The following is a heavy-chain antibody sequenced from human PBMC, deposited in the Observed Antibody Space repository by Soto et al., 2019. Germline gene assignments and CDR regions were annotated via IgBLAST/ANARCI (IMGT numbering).Heavy chain of an antibody. D-gene: IGHD3-16*01. Sequence: QVQLVQSGAEVKKPGASVKVSCKASGYTFSTYGISWVRQAPGQGLEWMGWINGYNGNTNYAPKLQGRITMTTDTSXPTAYMELRRLRSADTAVYYCARMGDVPYYCYGMDVWGQGTTVTVSS. V-gene: IGHV1-18*01. CDR2: INGYNGNT. CDR1: GYTFSTYG. J-gene: IGHJ6*02. CDR3: ARMGDVPYYCYGMDV.